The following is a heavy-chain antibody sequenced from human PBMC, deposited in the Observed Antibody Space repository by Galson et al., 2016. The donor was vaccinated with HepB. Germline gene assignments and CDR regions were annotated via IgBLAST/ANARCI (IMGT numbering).Heavy chain of an antibody. J-gene: IGHJ4*02. CDR1: GGSISSSSHY. Sequence: ETLSLTCTVSGGSISSSSHYWGWIRQPPGKGLEWIATIYYSGRSYYNPSLKSRVTISVDTSKNQFSLKVSSVTAADTAVYFCARTGYSYGRKFDYWGQGTLVTVSS. V-gene: IGHV4-39*01. D-gene: IGHD5-18*01. CDR3: ARTGYSYGRKFDY. CDR2: IYYSGRS.